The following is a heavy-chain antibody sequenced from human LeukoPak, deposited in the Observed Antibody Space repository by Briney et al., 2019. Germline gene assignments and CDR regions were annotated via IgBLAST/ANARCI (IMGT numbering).Heavy chain of an antibody. CDR2: INWNGGST. CDR3: ARDTSSGYPSYYYYYMDV. CDR1: GFTFDDYG. J-gene: IGHJ6*03. D-gene: IGHD3-22*01. Sequence: PGVSLRLSCAAAGFTFDDYGMSWVRQAPGKGLEWVSGINWNGGSTGYADSVKGRFTISRDNAKNSLYLQMNSLRAEYTALYYCARDTSSGYPSYYYYYMDVWGKGTTVTVSS. V-gene: IGHV3-20*04.